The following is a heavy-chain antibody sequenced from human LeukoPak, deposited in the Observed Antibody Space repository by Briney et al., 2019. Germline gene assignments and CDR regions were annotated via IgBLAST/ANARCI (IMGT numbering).Heavy chain of an antibody. D-gene: IGHD6-13*01. J-gene: IGHJ6*02. CDR3: ARSYSSSHYYYYGMDV. Sequence: GGSLRLSCAASGFTFSSYSMNWVRQAPGKGLEWVSSISSSSSYIYYADSVKGRITISRDNAKNSLYLQMNSLRAEDTAVYYCARSYSSSHYYYYGMDVWGQGTTVTVSS. CDR2: ISSSSSYI. V-gene: IGHV3-21*01. CDR1: GFTFSSYS.